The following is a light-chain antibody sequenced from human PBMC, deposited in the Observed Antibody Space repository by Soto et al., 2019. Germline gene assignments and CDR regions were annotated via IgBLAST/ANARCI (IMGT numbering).Light chain of an antibody. Sequence: DIKMTQSPSSLSASVGDRVTITCRASQSISSYLNWYQQKPGKAPKLLIYAASSVQSGVPSRFSGSGSGTDFTLTISSLQPEYFATYYCQHGYSTPTFGQGTKVEIK. J-gene: IGKJ1*01. CDR2: AAS. V-gene: IGKV1-39*01. CDR3: QHGYSTPT. CDR1: QSISSY.